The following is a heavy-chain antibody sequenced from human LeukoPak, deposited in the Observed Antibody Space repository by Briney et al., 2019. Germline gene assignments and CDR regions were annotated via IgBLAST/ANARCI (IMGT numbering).Heavy chain of an antibody. D-gene: IGHD3-3*01. J-gene: IGHJ4*02. Sequence: GGSLRLSCAASGFTVSSNYMSWVRQAPGKGLEWVSVIYSGGSTYYADSVKGRFTISRDNSKNTLYLQMNSLRAEDTAVYYCGLEEWSTPPADYWGQGTPVTVSS. CDR2: IYSGGST. CDR3: GLEEWSTPPADY. V-gene: IGHV3-53*01. CDR1: GFTVSSNY.